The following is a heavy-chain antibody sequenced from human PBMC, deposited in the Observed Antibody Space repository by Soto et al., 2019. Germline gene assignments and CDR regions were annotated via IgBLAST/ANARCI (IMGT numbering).Heavy chain of an antibody. D-gene: IGHD3-10*01. CDR2: IYYSGST. CDR3: ARAWEGYYGSGSHNWFDP. CDR1: GGSISSGDYY. Sequence: SETLSLTCTVSGGSISSGDYYWSWIRQPPGKGLEWIGYIYYSGSTYYNPSLKSRVTISVDTSKNQFSLKLSSVTAADTAVYYCARAWEGYYGSGSHNWFDPWGQGTLVTVSS. J-gene: IGHJ5*02. V-gene: IGHV4-30-4*01.